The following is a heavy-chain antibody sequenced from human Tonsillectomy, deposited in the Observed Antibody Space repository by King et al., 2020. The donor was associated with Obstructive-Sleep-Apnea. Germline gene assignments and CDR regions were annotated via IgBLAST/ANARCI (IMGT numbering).Heavy chain of an antibody. CDR2: IYPGDSDT. D-gene: IGHD1-26*01. J-gene: IGHJ4*02. CDR1: GYSFTSYW. Sequence: VQLVESGAEVKKPGESLKISCKGSGYSFTSYWIGWVRQMPGKGLEWMGIIYPGDSDTRYSPSFQGQVTISADKSISTAYLQWSSLKASDTAMYYCARLGPYLGATRPFDYWGQGTLVTVSS. V-gene: IGHV5-51*01. CDR3: ARLGPYLGATRPFDY.